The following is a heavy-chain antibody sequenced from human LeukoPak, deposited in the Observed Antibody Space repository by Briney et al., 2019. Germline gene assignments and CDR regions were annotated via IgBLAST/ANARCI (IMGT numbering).Heavy chain of an antibody. V-gene: IGHV3-23*01. Sequence: GGSLRLSCAASGFTYSSYAMSWVRQAPGKGLEWVSAISGSGGSTYYADSVKGRFTISRDNSKNTLYLQMNSLRAEDTAVYYCAKDVGKWESLHFFDYWGQGTLVTVSS. CDR3: AKDVGKWESLHFFDY. CDR1: GFTYSSYA. D-gene: IGHD1-26*01. CDR2: ISGSGGST. J-gene: IGHJ4*02.